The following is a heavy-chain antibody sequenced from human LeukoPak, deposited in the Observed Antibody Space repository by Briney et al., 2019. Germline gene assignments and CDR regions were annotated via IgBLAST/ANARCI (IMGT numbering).Heavy chain of an antibody. CDR3: ASCRSSGWADLFAFDI. J-gene: IGHJ3*02. CDR2: IYYSGST. V-gene: IGHV4-39*01. CDR1: GGSISSSSYY. D-gene: IGHD6-19*01. Sequence: SETLSLTCTVPGGSISSSSYYWGWIRQPPGKGLEWIGSIYYSGSTYYNPSLKSRVTISVDTSKNQFSLKLSSVTAADTAVYYCASCRSSGWADLFAFDIWGQGTMVTVSS.